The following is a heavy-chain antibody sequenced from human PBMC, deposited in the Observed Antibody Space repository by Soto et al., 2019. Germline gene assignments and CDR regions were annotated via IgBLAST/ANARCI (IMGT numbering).Heavy chain of an antibody. D-gene: IGHD4-17*01. CDR1: GGSFSDYY. J-gene: IGHJ4*02. V-gene: IGHV4-34*01. CDR2: IGHSGGT. CDR3: TRGSQSTYGVD. Sequence: QVQLQQWGAGLLQPSEPLSLSCALYGGSFSDYYLAWIRQPPGKGLEWIGEIGHSGGTRYSPSFKSRVTMSIDTSTRQISLKLTSVTAADTAVDYCTRGSQSTYGVDWGQGTLVTVSS.